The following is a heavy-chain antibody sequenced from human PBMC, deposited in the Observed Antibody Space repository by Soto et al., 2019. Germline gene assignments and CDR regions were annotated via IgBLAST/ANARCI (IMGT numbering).Heavy chain of an antibody. J-gene: IGHJ4*02. Sequence: GASVKVSCKTSGCTFSNSAMQWVRQGRGQRPEWIGWIVVASGYANLAPEFQQRVVMTRDMSIRTAYMELSSLTSDDTAVYFCAADVIAVAGDFDYWGQGTLVTVSS. V-gene: IGHV1-58*02. CDR3: AADVIAVAGDFDY. CDR2: IVVASGYA. D-gene: IGHD6-19*01. CDR1: GCTFSNSA.